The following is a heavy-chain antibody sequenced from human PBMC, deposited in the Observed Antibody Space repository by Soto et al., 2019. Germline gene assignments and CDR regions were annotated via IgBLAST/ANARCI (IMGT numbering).Heavy chain of an antibody. CDR1: DVSISSYY. D-gene: IGHD3-10*01. J-gene: IGHJ4*02. Sequence: PSETLSLPCTVSDVSISSYYWNWIRQTPGKGLEWIGFVHYTGSTYYNPSLKSRVTMSLGTSQSQFSLKLTSVTAADTAVYYCASRRVGFLFDYWGQGALVTVSS. V-gene: IGHV4-59*01. CDR3: ASRRVGFLFDY. CDR2: VHYTGST.